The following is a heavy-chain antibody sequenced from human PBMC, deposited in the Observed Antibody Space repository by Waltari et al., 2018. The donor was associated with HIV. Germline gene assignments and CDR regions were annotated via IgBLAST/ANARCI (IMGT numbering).Heavy chain of an antibody. J-gene: IGHJ5*02. CDR2: INPNSGGT. CDR1: VYTFTGHY. CDR3: ASSYYGSGNWFDP. Sequence: QVQLVQSGAEVKKPGASVKVSCKASVYTFTGHYMHWVRPAPGQGLEWMGWINPNSGGTNYAQKFQGRVTMTRDTSISTAYMELSRLRSDDTAVYYCASSYYGSGNWFDPWGQGTLVTVSS. V-gene: IGHV1-2*02. D-gene: IGHD3-10*01.